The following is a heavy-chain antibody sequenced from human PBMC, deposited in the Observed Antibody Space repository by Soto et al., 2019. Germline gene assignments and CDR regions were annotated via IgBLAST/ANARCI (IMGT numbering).Heavy chain of an antibody. J-gene: IGHJ4*02. CDR3: ARDSSSDSGSYFDY. CDR1: GGSFSGYY. Sequence: SETLSLTCAVYGGSFSGYYWSWIRQPPGKGLEWIGEINHSGSTNYNPSLKSRLTITVDTSKNQFSLKLTSVTAADTAVYYCARDSSSDSGSYFDYWGQGTLVTVSS. D-gene: IGHD6-6*01. CDR2: INHSGST. V-gene: IGHV4-34*01.